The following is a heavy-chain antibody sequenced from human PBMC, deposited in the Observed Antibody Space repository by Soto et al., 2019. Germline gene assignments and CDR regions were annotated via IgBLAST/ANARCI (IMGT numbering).Heavy chain of an antibody. CDR2: IIPIFGTA. CDR3: GLDPWVAVVTPRYNWFDP. CDR1: GGTFSSYA. J-gene: IGHJ5*02. Sequence: QVQLVQSGAEVKKPGSSVKVSCKASGGTFSSYAISWVRQAPGHGLEWMGGIIPIFGTANYAQKFQGRVTVTADKATRTAYMELSSLRSEDTAVYYCGLDPWVAVVTPRYNWFDPWGQGTLVTVSS. V-gene: IGHV1-69*06. D-gene: IGHD2-21*02.